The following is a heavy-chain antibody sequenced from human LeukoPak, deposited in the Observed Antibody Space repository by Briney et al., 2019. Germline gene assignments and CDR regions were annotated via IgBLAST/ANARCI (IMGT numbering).Heavy chain of an antibody. V-gene: IGHV3-21*01. D-gene: IGHD3-10*01. CDR2: INSRSIYI. CDR1: GFTFTTYN. CDR3: ARSTGSGTDLDF. J-gene: IGHJ4*02. Sequence: PGGSLRLSCAASGFTFTTYNMNWVRQAPGKGLDRVSSINSRSIYIYYADSVKGRFTISRDNAKNSLYLQMNSLRAEDMAVYYCARSTGSGTDLDFWGQGTLVTVSS.